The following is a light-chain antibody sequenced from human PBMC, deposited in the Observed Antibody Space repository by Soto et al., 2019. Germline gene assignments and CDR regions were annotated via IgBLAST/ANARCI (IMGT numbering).Light chain of an antibody. CDR2: SNN. J-gene: IGLJ1*01. Sequence: QSVLTQPPSASGTPGQRVTISCSGSSSNIGSNTVNWYQEVPGTAPKLLIYSNNQRPSGVPDRFSGSKSGTSASLAISGLQSEDEADYYCAAWDDSLNAHYVFGTGTKLTVL. CDR3: AAWDDSLNAHYV. CDR1: SSNIGSNT. V-gene: IGLV1-44*01.